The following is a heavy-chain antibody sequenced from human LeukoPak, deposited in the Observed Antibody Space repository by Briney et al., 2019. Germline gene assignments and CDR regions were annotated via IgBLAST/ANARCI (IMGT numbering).Heavy chain of an antibody. Sequence: SETLSLTCTVSGVSISSSTYYWGWIRQPPGKGLEWIASIYYSGSTYYNPSLKSRVTISVDTSKNQFSLKLSSVTAADTAVYYCARAGIGGDAFDIWGQGTMVTVSS. CDR1: GVSISSSTYY. CDR3: ARAGIGGDAFDI. J-gene: IGHJ3*02. CDR2: IYYSGST. V-gene: IGHV4-39*07. D-gene: IGHD6-13*01.